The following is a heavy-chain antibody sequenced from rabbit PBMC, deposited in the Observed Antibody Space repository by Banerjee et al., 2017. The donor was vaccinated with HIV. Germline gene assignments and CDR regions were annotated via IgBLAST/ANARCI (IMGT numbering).Heavy chain of an antibody. V-gene: IGHV1S40*01. CDR1: GFSFSSNA. Sequence: QSLEESGGDLVKPGASLTLTCTASGFSFSSNAMCWVRQASGKGPEWIACIYTDSSGSTAYASWAKGRFTVSKTSSTTVTLQMTSLTAADTATYFCTRTNGWGGFGLWGQGTLVTVS. CDR2: IYTDSSGST. D-gene: IGHD4-1*01. CDR3: TRTNGWGGFGL. J-gene: IGHJ3*01.